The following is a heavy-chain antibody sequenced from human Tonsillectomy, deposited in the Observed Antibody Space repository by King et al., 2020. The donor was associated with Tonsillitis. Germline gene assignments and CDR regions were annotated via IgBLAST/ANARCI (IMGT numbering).Heavy chain of an antibody. CDR1: GFPFSSYD. J-gene: IGHJ3*02. CDR3: AREDRAGDAFDI. Sequence: VQLVESGGGLVQPGGSLRLSFAASGFPFSSYDMHWGGQATGKGLEWVSAIGTAVDTYYPGSVKGRFTISRENAKNSLYLQMNSLRAGDTAVYYCAREDRAGDAFDIWGQGTMVTVSS. CDR2: IGTAVDT. D-gene: IGHD6-19*01. V-gene: IGHV3-13*04.